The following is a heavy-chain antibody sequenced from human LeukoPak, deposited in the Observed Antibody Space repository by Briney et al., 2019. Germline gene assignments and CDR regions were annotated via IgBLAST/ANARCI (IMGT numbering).Heavy chain of an antibody. V-gene: IGHV4-4*07. CDR3: ARAPYDSSGYSKFDY. CDR2: IYTSGST. CDR1: GGSISSYD. Sequence: SETLSLTCTVSGGSISSYDWSWIRQPAGKGLDWIGRIYTSGSTNYNPSLKRRVTMSVDTSKNQFYLKLSSVTAADTAVYYCARAPYDSSGYSKFDYWGQGTLVTVSS. J-gene: IGHJ4*02. D-gene: IGHD3-22*01.